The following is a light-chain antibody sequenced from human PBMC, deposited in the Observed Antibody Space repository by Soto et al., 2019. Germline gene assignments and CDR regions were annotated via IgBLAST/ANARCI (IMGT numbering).Light chain of an antibody. CDR3: MQGTQWPPT. Sequence: VMSQSPSTLSVSTGETASLSCRASREVKTNVVWYQHKPGQSPRRLIYKVSKRDSGVSDRFSGSGSGTEFTLKISRVEAEDVGVYYCMQGTQWPPTFGQGTKVAIK. CDR1: REVKTN. J-gene: IGKJ1*01. V-gene: IGKV2-30*01. CDR2: KVS.